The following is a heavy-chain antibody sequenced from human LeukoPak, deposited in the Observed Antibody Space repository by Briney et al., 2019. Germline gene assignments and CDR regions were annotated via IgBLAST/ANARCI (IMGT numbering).Heavy chain of an antibody. J-gene: IGHJ4*02. CDR1: GGSFSGYY. V-gene: IGHV4-34*01. CDR2: INHSGST. Sequence: PSETLSLTCAVYGGSFSGYYWSWIRQPPGKGLEWIGEINHSGSTNYNPSLKSRVTISVDTSKNQFSLKLSSVTAADTAAYYCARGPESYGDYKTYYFDYWGQGTLVTVSS. CDR3: ARGPESYGDYKTYYFDY. D-gene: IGHD4-17*01.